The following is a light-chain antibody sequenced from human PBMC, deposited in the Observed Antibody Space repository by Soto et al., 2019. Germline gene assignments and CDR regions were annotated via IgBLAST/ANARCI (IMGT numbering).Light chain of an antibody. CDR1: QIVSSSY. V-gene: IGKV3-20*01. Sequence: EIVLTQSPGTLSLSPGERASLSCRASQIVSSSYLAWYQQKPGQAPRLLIYGASSRATGIPDRFSGSGSGTDFTLTISRLEPEDFAVYYCQQYGSSPWTFGQGTKVDI. CDR2: GAS. CDR3: QQYGSSPWT. J-gene: IGKJ1*01.